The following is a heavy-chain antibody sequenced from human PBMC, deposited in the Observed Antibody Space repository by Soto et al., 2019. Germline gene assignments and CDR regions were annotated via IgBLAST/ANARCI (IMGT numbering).Heavy chain of an antibody. Sequence: QITLKESGPTLVKPTQTLTLTCTFSGFSLSTSGVGVGWIRQPPGKALEWLALIYWDDDKRYSPSLKSRLTITKXXSXNXXVLTMTNMDPVDTATYYCAHRQPRVGATGRGAFDIWGQGTMVTVSS. V-gene: IGHV2-5*02. J-gene: IGHJ3*02. CDR1: GFSLSTSGVG. D-gene: IGHD1-26*01. CDR3: AHRQPRVGATGRGAFDI. CDR2: IYWDDDK.